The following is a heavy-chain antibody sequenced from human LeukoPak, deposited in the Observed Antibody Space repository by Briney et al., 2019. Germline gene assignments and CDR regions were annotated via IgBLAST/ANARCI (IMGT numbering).Heavy chain of an antibody. CDR3: ARDGAWELPDAFDI. Sequence: QRGGSLRLSCAASGFTFRSYAMTWVRQAPGKGLEWVSAISGSGGSTYYADSVKGRFTMSRDNSKNTLYLQMNSLRAEDTAVYYCARDGAWELPDAFDIWGQGTLVTVSS. J-gene: IGHJ4*02. CDR2: ISGSGGST. V-gene: IGHV3-23*01. CDR1: GFTFRSYA. D-gene: IGHD1-26*01.